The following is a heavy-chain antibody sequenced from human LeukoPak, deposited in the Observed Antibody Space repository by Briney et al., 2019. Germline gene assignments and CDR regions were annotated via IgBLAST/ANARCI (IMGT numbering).Heavy chain of an antibody. Sequence: GTSLRLSCAASGFNFRNFAMYWVRQAPGKGLEWVAVIGYDGSNTYYADSVKGRFTISRDNAKNSLYLQMNSLRAEDTAVYYCARRLRRNYFDYWGQGTLVTVSS. CDR2: IGYDGSNT. CDR3: ARRLRRNYFDY. CDR1: GFNFRNFA. V-gene: IGHV3-30*04. D-gene: IGHD4-17*01. J-gene: IGHJ4*02.